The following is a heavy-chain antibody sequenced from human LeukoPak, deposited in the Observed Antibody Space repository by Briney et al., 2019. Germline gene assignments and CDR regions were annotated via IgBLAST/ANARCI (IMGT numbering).Heavy chain of an antibody. CDR2: IYYSGST. D-gene: IGHD1-1*01. Sequence: SETLPLTCTVSGSSISSSSYYWGWIRQPPGKGLEWIGSIYYSGSTYYNPSLKSRVTISVDTSKNQFSLKLSSVTAADTAVYYCARVSRGLDTTALGYWGQGTLVTVSS. V-gene: IGHV4-39*07. CDR3: ARVSRGLDTTALGY. J-gene: IGHJ4*02. CDR1: GSSISSSSYY.